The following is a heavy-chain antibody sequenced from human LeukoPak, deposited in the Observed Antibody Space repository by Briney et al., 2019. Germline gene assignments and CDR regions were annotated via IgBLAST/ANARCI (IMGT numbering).Heavy chain of an antibody. D-gene: IGHD2-2*01. Sequence: PSETLSLTCAVSGASISSYYWSWLRQPPGKGLEWIGYIYYKGNTNSNPSLKSRVTVSIDTSKNQFSLSLSSVTAADTAVYYCARVIVVVPIGVYHYYAMDVWGQGTTVTVSS. CDR3: ARVIVVVPIGVYHYYAMDV. J-gene: IGHJ6*02. CDR1: GASISSYY. CDR2: IYYKGNT. V-gene: IGHV4-59*01.